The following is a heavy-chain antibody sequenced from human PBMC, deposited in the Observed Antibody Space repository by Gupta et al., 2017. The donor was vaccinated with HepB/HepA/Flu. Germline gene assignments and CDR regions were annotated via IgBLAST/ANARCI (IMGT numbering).Heavy chain of an antibody. J-gene: IGHJ4*02. CDR3: ARAWYTNTWYPLFDY. Sequence: QLQLVQSGAEVKRPGSSETVSCKASEDTFRPYAPSWVRQAPGQGLEWMGRIIPFLDTTNYAQNLQGRVTISADRSTSTAYMELSSLRSEDTAMYYCARAWYTNTWYPLFDYWGQGTLVTVSS. CDR1: EDTFRPYA. V-gene: IGHV1-69*04. D-gene: IGHD6-13*01. CDR2: IIPFLDTT.